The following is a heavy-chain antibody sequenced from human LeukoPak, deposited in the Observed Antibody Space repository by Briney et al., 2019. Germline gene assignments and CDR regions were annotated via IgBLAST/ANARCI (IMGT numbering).Heavy chain of an antibody. V-gene: IGHV3-30*03. Sequence: GGSLRLSCAASGFTFSSYGMHWVRQAPGKGLEWVAVISYDGSNKYYADSVKGRFTISRDNSKNTLYLQMNSLRAEDTAVYYCGANFDFWGQGTLVTVSS. D-gene: IGHD5-12*01. CDR3: GANFDF. CDR1: GFTFSSYG. CDR2: ISYDGSNK. J-gene: IGHJ4*02.